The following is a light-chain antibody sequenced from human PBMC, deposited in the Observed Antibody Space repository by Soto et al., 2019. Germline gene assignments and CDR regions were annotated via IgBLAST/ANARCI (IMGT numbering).Light chain of an antibody. J-gene: IGKJ1*01. V-gene: IGKV3-20*01. CDR2: DAS. CDR1: QSVRSER. Sequence: EIVLTQSPDTLSLSPGERATLSCRASQSVRSERLAWYQQKRGQAPTLLIFDASSRASGTPERFSGSGSGTDFTLTISSLEPEDFAVYYCQQYGSPLTFGQGTKV. CDR3: QQYGSPLT.